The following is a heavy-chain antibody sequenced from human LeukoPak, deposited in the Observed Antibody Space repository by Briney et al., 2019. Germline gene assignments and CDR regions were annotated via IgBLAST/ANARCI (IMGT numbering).Heavy chain of an antibody. CDR1: GFTFSSYA. Sequence: GRSMRLACAASGFTFSSYAIHWVRQAPGKGLEWVAFISNNGRNKDYADSVQGRFTISSDNSKNTLYLQVNSLRPEDTAVYYCAKAYDYAAHTVNFDYWGQGTLVTVSS. CDR3: AKAYDYAAHTVNFDY. CDR2: ISNNGRNK. J-gene: IGHJ4*02. V-gene: IGHV3-30*04. D-gene: IGHD5-12*01.